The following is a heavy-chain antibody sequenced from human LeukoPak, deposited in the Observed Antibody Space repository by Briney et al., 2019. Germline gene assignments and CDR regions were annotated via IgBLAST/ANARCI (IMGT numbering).Heavy chain of an antibody. Sequence: PGGSLRLSCASSGCTFSSYDLSWVRPPAWRGLEGVSVISDSGGRTYYAGSVKGRFTISRDNSRNTLFLQMSRLRAEVTAVYYCAESIAANGTVYWGQGTQVTVSS. CDR3: AESIAANGTVY. CDR1: GCTFSSYD. J-gene: IGHJ4*02. V-gene: IGHV3-23*01. D-gene: IGHD6-13*01. CDR2: ISDSGGRT.